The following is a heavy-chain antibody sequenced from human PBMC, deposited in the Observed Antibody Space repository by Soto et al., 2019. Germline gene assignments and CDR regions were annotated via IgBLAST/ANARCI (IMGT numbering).Heavy chain of an antibody. CDR3: TTGSWSGEVFDI. J-gene: IGHJ3*02. CDR1: GGTFSTYS. CDR2: IIPMLGVR. D-gene: IGHD1-1*01. V-gene: IGHV1-69*02. Sequence: QVQLVQSGAEVKKPGSSVKVSCKDSGGTFSTYSMFWVRQAPGQGLEWMGRIIPMLGVRNYAQRFQDRVTIPADKSTATVHMELSSLRSEDTALYYCTTGSWSGEVFDIWGQGTMVTVSS.